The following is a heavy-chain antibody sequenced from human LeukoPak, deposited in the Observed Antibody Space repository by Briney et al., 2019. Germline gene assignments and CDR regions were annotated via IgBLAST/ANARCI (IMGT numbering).Heavy chain of an antibody. J-gene: IGHJ5*02. CDR2: ISPYNGNT. D-gene: IGHD2-15*01. CDR1: GYTFTAYY. Sequence: ASVKVSCKASGYTFTAYYMHWVRQAPGQGLEWMGWISPYNGNTDYVQKLQGRLTMTTDTSTSTAYMELRSLRSDDTAVYYCASGGVGDCSGGSCPFNWFDPWGQGTLVTVSS. V-gene: IGHV1-18*01. CDR3: ASGGVGDCSGGSCPFNWFDP.